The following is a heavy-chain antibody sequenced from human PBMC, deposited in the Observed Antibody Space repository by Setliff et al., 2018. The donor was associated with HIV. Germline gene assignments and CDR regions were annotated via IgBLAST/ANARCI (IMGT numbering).Heavy chain of an antibody. J-gene: IGHJ6*03. Sequence: SETLSLTCAVYGGSFSGYYWAWIRQPPGKGLEWIGNIYYSGSTHYNPSLKSRFTISVDTSKNQFSLKVNSVTAADTAVYYCARGARLLAGYSDRWDYYYMGVWGKGTTVTVSS. CDR2: IYYSGST. D-gene: IGHD6-13*01. CDR3: ARGARLLAGYSDRWDYYYMGV. V-gene: IGHV4-34*01. CDR1: GGSFSGYY.